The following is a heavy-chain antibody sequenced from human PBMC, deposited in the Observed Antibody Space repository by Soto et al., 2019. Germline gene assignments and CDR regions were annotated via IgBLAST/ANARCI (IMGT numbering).Heavy chain of an antibody. CDR3: ARNIVVVPAATGYYYYGMDV. Sequence: VQLVQSGAEVKKPGSSVKVSCKASGGTFSSYAISWVRQAPGQGLEWMGGIIPIFGTANYAQKFQGRVTITADESTSTAYMELSSLRSEDTAVYYCARNIVVVPAATGYYYYGMDVWGQGTTVTVSS. CDR2: IIPIFGTA. V-gene: IGHV1-69*01. J-gene: IGHJ6*02. CDR1: GGTFSSYA. D-gene: IGHD2-2*01.